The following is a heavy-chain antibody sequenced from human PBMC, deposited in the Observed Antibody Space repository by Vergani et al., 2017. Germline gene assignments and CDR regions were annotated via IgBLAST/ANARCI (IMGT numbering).Heavy chain of an antibody. CDR1: GFTFSSYS. V-gene: IGHV3-21*02. Sequence: VQLVESGGGVVQPGRSLRLSCVVSGFTFSSYSMNWVRQAPGKGLEWVSSISSSSSYIYYADSVKGRFTISRDNAKNSLYLQMNSLRAEDTAVYYCARGRYCSGGSCYWFDPWGQGTLVTVSS. J-gene: IGHJ5*02. CDR2: ISSSSSYI. D-gene: IGHD2-15*01. CDR3: ARGRYCSGGSCYWFDP.